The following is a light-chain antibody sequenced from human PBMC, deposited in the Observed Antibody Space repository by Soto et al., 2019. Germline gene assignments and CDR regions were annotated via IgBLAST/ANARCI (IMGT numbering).Light chain of an antibody. CDR2: GAS. Sequence: ESVLTQSPGTLSLSPGEGATLSCRASQTVSGNYLAWYQQKPGQAPRLLICGASSRATGITDRFSGSGSGTDVTFTISRRKPEDFAVYFCQKYSSLPAFGHGTKVEIK. V-gene: IGKV3-20*01. CDR1: QTVSGNY. CDR3: QKYSSLPA. J-gene: IGKJ1*01.